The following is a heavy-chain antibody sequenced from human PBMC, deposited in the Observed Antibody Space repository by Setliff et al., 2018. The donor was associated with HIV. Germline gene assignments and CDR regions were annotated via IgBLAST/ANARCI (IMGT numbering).Heavy chain of an antibody. CDR1: GGTFSSYS. CDR3: ANPHDGGAFDV. D-gene: IGHD1-1*01. V-gene: IGHV1-69*13. J-gene: IGHJ3*01. CDR2: IIPIYGTP. Sequence: SVKVSCKASGGTFSSYSINWVRQAPGQGLEWMGGIIPIYGTPIYAQKFQGRITITADELTSTVYMDLNSLKSEDSAVYYCANPHDGGAFDVWGQGTAVTVSS.